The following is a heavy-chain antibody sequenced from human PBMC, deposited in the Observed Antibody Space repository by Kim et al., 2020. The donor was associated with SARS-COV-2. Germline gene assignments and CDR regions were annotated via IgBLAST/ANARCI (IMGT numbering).Heavy chain of an antibody. CDR3: EKSDCGGNSRLVNY. D-gene: IGHD2-21*01. V-gene: IGHV3-23*01. J-gene: IGHJ4*01. CDR1: GFTFSNSA. Sequence: GGSLRLSCAASGFTFSNSAMNWVRQAPGKGLEWVSTIGGSDGRTYYADSVKGRFTISRVNSTNTLSLQMTSLRAEDTAIYSCEKSDCGGNSRLVNYWC. CDR2: IGGSDGRT.